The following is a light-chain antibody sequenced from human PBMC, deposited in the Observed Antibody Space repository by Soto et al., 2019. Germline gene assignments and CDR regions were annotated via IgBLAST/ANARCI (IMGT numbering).Light chain of an antibody. CDR3: SSYTSSSTRV. CDR2: EVS. V-gene: IGLV2-14*03. J-gene: IGLJ1*01. Sequence: QSVLTQPASMSGSPGQSIAISYTGTSCDVGAYDFVSWYQQHPDKAPKLMIYEVSNRPSGVSNRFSGSKSVNTATLTISGLQTEDEADYYCSSYTSSSTRVFGTGTKVTVL. CDR1: SCDVGAYDF.